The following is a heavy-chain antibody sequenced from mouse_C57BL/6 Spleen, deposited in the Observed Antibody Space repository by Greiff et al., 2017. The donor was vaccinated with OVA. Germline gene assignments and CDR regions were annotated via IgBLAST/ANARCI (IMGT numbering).Heavy chain of an antibody. CDR3: ARGGSSSYAMDY. J-gene: IGHJ4*01. V-gene: IGHV1-55*01. Sequence: QVQLQQPGAELVKPGASVKMSCKASGYTFTSYWITWVKQRPGQGLEWIGDIYPGSGSTNYNEKFKSKATLTVDTSSSTAYMQLSSLTAEDSAVYYCARGGSSSYAMDYWGQGTSVTVSS. D-gene: IGHD1-1*01. CDR1: GYTFTSYW. CDR2: IYPGSGST.